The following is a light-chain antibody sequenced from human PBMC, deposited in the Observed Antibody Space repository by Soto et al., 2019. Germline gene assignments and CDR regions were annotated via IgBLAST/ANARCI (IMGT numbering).Light chain of an antibody. CDR1: QSINTN. CDR3: QQYDQWRT. Sequence: ETVMTQSPATLSVSPGERSTFSCRASQSINTNLAWFQLKPGQSPRLLIYGASIRAAGIPARFSGSGSGTEFSLTISSLQSEDFGVFFCQQYDQWRTVGQGTKVDIK. J-gene: IGKJ1*01. CDR2: GAS. V-gene: IGKV3-15*01.